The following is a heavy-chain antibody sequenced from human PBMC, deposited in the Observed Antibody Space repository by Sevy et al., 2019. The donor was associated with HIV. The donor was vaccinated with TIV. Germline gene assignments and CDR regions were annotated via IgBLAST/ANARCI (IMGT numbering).Heavy chain of an antibody. V-gene: IGHV1-2*02. CDR3: ARPYSSSWYQFDY. J-gene: IGHJ4*02. D-gene: IGHD6-13*01. Sequence: ASVKVSCKASGYTFTGYYMHWVRQAPGQGLEWMGWINPNSGGTNDAQKFQGRVTMTRDTSISTAYMELSRLRSDDTAVYYCARPYSSSWYQFDYWGQGTLVTVSS. CDR1: GYTFTGYY. CDR2: INPNSGGT.